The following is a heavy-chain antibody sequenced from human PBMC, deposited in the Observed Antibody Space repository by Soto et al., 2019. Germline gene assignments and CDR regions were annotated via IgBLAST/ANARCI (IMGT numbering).Heavy chain of an antibody. Sequence: QVQLVQSGDEVKKSGASLKVSCKASGYTFTGYYIHRVRQAPGQGLEWMGWINPKSGATNYAQKFQGRVSMSRDTSITTAYMEVSRLKSDDTAVYYCARGSPRMGALPTYWGQGTLVTVSS. CDR2: INPKSGAT. J-gene: IGHJ4*02. CDR1: GYTFTGYY. V-gene: IGHV1-2*02. D-gene: IGHD1-26*01. CDR3: ARGSPRMGALPTY.